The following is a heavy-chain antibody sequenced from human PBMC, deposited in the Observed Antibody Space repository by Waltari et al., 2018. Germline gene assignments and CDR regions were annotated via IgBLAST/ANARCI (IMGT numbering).Heavy chain of an antibody. V-gene: IGHV1-2*02. CDR1: GYPFTGYY. Sequence: QVQLVQSGAEVKKPGASVKVSCKASGYPFTGYYMHWVRQAPGQGLEWMGWINPNSGGTNYAQKFQGRVTMTRDTSISTAYMELSRLRSDDTAVYYCAREQITIFGTGGAFDIWGQGTMVTVSS. CDR2: INPNSGGT. CDR3: AREQITIFGTGGAFDI. J-gene: IGHJ3*02. D-gene: IGHD3-3*01.